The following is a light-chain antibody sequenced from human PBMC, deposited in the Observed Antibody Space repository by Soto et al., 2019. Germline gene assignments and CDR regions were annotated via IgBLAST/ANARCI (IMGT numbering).Light chain of an antibody. V-gene: IGKV3-11*01. CDR3: QHRSSWPRT. J-gene: IGKJ3*01. CDR1: QSVGSS. Sequence: EIVLTQSPATLSLSPGERATLSCRASQSVGSSLAWYQQKPGQAPKLLIYDASNRATGIPARFSGSGSGTDFTLTISSLEPEDFTVYYCQHRSSWPRTFGPGTKVDFK. CDR2: DAS.